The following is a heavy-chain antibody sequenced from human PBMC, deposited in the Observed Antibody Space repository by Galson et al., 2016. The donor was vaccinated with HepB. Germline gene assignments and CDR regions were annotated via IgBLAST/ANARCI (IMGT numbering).Heavy chain of an antibody. CDR2: LSDGGERT. Sequence: SLRLSCAASGFTFSTYVMTWVRQAPGKGLEWVAALSDGGERTDYADSLKGRFIISRDNSKNTVYLQMHSRRVDDTAVYDCTRRTGGSPDYWGQGTLVTVSS. CDR3: TRRTGGSPDY. D-gene: IGHD3-16*01. V-gene: IGHV3-23*01. J-gene: IGHJ4*02. CDR1: GFTFSTYV.